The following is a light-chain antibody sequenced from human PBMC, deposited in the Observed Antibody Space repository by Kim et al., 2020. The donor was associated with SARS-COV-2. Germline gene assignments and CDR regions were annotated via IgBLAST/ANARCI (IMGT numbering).Light chain of an antibody. Sequence: PGERATLSCRASQSIDTSLAWYQHRPGQAPRLLVYDASIRATGVPDRISGSGSGTDFTLTISSLEPEDFSTYYCQQRDSWPPAVSFGGGTKVDIK. CDR1: QSIDTS. CDR2: DAS. J-gene: IGKJ4*01. CDR3: QQRDSWPPAVS. V-gene: IGKV3-11*01.